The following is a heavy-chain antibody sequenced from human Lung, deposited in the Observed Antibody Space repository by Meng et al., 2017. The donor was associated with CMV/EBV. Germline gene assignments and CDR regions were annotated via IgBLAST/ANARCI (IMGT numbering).Heavy chain of an antibody. CDR2: SHSSGNT. J-gene: IGHJ5*02. D-gene: IGHD3-10*01. Sequence: GPGLDNHSKICSLSWTVSGDSIGSGVDYWSWIGEHPGTGLESIGYSHSSGNTYYNPSLRSRLTISVDTSKNQFCLKLSYVSAADSAVYYCARASYGLGSPLGGSWFDPWGQGTLVTVSS. V-gene: IGHV4-31*02. CDR3: ARASYGLGSPLGGSWFDP. CDR1: GDSIGSGVDY.